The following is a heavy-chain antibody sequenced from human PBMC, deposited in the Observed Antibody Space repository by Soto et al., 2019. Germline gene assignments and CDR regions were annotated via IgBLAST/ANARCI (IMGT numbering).Heavy chain of an antibody. CDR3: ARELMTTVTYFDY. D-gene: IGHD4-17*01. J-gene: IGHJ4*02. V-gene: IGHV3-72*01. CDR1: GFTFSDHY. CDR2: TRNKANSYTT. Sequence: WGSLRLSCAASGFTFSDHYIDLFRQSPLKWLEWVGRTRNKANSYTTEYAASVKGRFTISRDDSKNSLYLQMNSLKSEDTAVYYCARELMTTVTYFDYWGQGTLVTVSS.